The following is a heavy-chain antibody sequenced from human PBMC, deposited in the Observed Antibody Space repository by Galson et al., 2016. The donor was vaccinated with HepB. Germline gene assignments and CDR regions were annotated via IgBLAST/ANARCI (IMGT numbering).Heavy chain of an antibody. CDR3: ARRYNWNDTLLDY. Sequence: SETLSLTCTVSGDSISSTSYYWGWIRQPPGKGLEWIGSISYSGSTYYNPSLKSRVTISANTSKKQFSLKLSSVTAADTAVYYCARRYNWNDTLLDYWGQGTLVTVSS. CDR1: GDSISSTSYY. CDR2: ISYSGST. V-gene: IGHV4-39*01. J-gene: IGHJ4*02. D-gene: IGHD1-1*01.